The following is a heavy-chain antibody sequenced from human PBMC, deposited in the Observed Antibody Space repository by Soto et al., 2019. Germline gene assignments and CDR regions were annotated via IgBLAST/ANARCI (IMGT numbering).Heavy chain of an antibody. CDR2: ISGSGGST. D-gene: IGHD3-22*01. Sequence: GGSLRLSCAASGFTFSSYAMSWVRQAPGKGLEWVSAISGSGGSTYYADSVKGRFTISRDNSKNTLYLQMNSLRAEDTAVYYCALCLNYYDSSGTQTYFDYWGQGTLVTVSS. CDR3: ALCLNYYDSSGTQTYFDY. V-gene: IGHV3-23*01. CDR1: GFTFSSYA. J-gene: IGHJ4*02.